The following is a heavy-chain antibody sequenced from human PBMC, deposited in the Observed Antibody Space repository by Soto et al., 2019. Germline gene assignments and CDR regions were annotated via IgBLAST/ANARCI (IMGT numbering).Heavy chain of an antibody. J-gene: IGHJ5*02. V-gene: IGHV1-18*01. Sequence: ASVKVSCKASGYTFTSCGISWVRQAPGQGLEWMGWISAYNGNTNYAQKLQGRVTMTTDTSTSTAYMELRSLRSDDTTVYYCATGGDRMSRFDPWGQGTLVTVSS. D-gene: IGHD2-21*02. CDR3: ATGGDRMSRFDP. CDR2: ISAYNGNT. CDR1: GYTFTSCG.